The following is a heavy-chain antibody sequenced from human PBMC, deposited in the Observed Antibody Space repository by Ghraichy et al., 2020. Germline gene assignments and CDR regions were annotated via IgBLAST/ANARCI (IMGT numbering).Heavy chain of an antibody. CDR2: IYYSGST. V-gene: IGHV4-61*01. Sequence: SETLSLTCTVSGGSVSSGSYYWSWIRQPPGKGLEWIGYIYYSGSTNYNPSLKSRVTISIDTSKNQISLKLSSMTAADTAVYYCATRIAARPHYYDGMDVWGQGTTVTVSS. CDR1: GGSVSSGSYY. J-gene: IGHJ6*02. CDR3: ATRIAARPHYYDGMDV. D-gene: IGHD6-6*01.